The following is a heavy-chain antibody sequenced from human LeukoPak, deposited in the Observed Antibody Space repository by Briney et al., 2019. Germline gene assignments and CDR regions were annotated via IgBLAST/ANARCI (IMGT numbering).Heavy chain of an antibody. J-gene: IGHJ6*02. Sequence: SVKVSCKASGGTFGSYAISWVRQAPGQGLEWMGGIIPIFGTANYAQKFQGRVTITADESTSTAYMELSSLRSEDTAVYYCARVDGCSGGSCYSYYGMDVWGQGTTVTVSS. CDR1: GGTFGSYA. CDR2: IIPIFGTA. V-gene: IGHV1-69*13. CDR3: ARVDGCSGGSCYSYYGMDV. D-gene: IGHD2-15*01.